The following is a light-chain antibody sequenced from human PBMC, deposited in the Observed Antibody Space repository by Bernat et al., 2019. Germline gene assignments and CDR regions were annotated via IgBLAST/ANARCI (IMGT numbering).Light chain of an antibody. J-gene: IGLJ3*02. Sequence: QSALTQPPSVSGSPGQSVTISCTGTSSDVGSYNRVSWYQQPPGTAPKPMIYEVNNRPSGVPDRFSGSKSGNTASLTISGLQAEDEADYYCCSFTTTTTWVFGGGTKLTVL. V-gene: IGLV2-18*02. CDR1: SSDVGSYNR. CDR3: CSFTTTTTWV. CDR2: EVN.